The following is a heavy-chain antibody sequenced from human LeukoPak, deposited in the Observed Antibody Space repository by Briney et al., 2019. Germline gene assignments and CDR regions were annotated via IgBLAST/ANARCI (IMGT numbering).Heavy chain of an antibody. CDR1: GGSFSGYY. CDR3: ASTFYDSSGYYQNWFDP. J-gene: IGHJ5*02. Sequence: SETLSLTCAVYGGSFSGYYWSWIRQPPGKGLEWIGEINHSGSTNYNPSLKSRVTISVDTSKNQFSLKLSSVTAADTAVYYCASTFYDSSGYYQNWFDPWGQGTLVTVSS. D-gene: IGHD3-22*01. CDR2: INHSGST. V-gene: IGHV4-34*01.